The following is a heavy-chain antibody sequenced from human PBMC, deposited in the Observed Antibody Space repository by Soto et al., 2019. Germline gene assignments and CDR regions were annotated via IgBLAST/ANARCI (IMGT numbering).Heavy chain of an antibody. CDR2: NNHSGST. CDR3: ARRGPRIAARPCEFYYYSYGMDD. CDR1: GGSFSGYY. J-gene: IGHJ6*02. D-gene: IGHD6-6*01. V-gene: IGHV4-34*01. Sequence: PSETLSLTCAVYGGSFSGYYWSWIRQPPGKGREWIGENNHSGSTNYNPSLKSRVTISVDTSKNQFSLKLSSVTAADTAVYYCARRGPRIAARPCEFYYYSYGMDDWGQGTTVTVSS.